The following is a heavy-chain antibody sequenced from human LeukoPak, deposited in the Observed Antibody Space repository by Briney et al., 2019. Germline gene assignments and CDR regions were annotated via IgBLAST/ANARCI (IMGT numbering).Heavy chain of an antibody. V-gene: IGHV3-11*01. CDR3: ARVQSGSASAACANSFDP. Sequence: GGSLRLSCAASGFTFSDYYMSWVRQAPGKGLEGVSYISSSGSTIYYADSVKGRFTISRDNAKNSLYLQMNSLRAEDTAVYYCARVQSGSASAACANSFDPWGQGTLVTVSS. CDR1: GFTFSDYY. J-gene: IGHJ5*02. D-gene: IGHD2-15*01. CDR2: ISSSGSTI.